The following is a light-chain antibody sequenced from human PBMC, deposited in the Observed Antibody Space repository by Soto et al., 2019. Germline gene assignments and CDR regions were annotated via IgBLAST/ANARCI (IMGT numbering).Light chain of an antibody. CDR3: QQYDNLPLT. Sequence: EIVMTQSPATLSVSPGERATLSCRASQSISSKLAWYQQKPGQAPRLLIYGASTRATGIPVRFSGSGSGTEFTLTINSLQSEDFAVYFCQQYDNLPLTFGPGTKVDI. CDR2: GAS. CDR1: QSISSK. V-gene: IGKV3-15*01. J-gene: IGKJ3*01.